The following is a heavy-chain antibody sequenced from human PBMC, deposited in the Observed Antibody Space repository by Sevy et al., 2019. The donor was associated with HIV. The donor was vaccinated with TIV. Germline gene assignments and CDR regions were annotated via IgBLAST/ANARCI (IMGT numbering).Heavy chain of an antibody. CDR2: IYHGGST. J-gene: IGHJ6*02. Sequence: SETLSLTCAVSGGSINSSSWWSWVRQPPGKRLEWIGEIYHGGSTNYNPSLKSRVTISVDKSKNQFSLKLSSVTAADTAVYYCARDPLYSSGWGGLDVWGQGTTVTVSS. CDR3: ARDPLYSSGWGGLDV. D-gene: IGHD6-19*01. CDR1: GGSINSSSW. V-gene: IGHV4-4*02.